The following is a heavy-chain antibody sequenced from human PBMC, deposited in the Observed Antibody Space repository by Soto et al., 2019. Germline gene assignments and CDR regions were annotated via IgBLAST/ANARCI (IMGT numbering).Heavy chain of an antibody. V-gene: IGHV4-30-2*01. CDR2: IYHSGST. Sequence: QLQLQESGSGLVKPSQTLSLTCAVSGGSISSGGYSWSWIRQPPGKGLEWIGYIYHSGSTYYNPSLKSRVTISVDRSKNQFPLKRRSVTAADTAVYYCARVPSGYYYGMDVWGQGTTVTVSS. J-gene: IGHJ6*02. CDR3: ARVPSGYYYGMDV. CDR1: GGSISSGGYS.